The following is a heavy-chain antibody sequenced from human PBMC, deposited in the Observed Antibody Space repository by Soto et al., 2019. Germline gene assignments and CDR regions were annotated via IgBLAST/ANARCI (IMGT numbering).Heavy chain of an antibody. Sequence: EVQLVESGGGLVQPGGSLRLSCVGSGFTFSSYWMHWVRQAPGKGPVWVSRINPAGSASSYADFVKGRVIVSRDNAKNTVYLEMNSLSAEDTAVYYCATGGYSYGWGYWGQRTLVIVSS. CDR3: ATGGYSYGWGY. D-gene: IGHD5-18*01. CDR2: INPAGSAS. CDR1: GFTFSSYW. V-gene: IGHV3-74*01. J-gene: IGHJ4*02.